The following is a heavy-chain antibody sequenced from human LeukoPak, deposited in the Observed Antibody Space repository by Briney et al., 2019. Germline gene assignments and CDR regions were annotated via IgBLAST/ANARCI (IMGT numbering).Heavy chain of an antibody. CDR1: SGSISSSSYY. D-gene: IGHD6-13*01. V-gene: IGHV4-39*01. Sequence: SETLSLTCTVSSGSISSSSYYGGWIRQPPGKGLEWIGSIYYSGSTYYNPSLKSRVTISVDTSKNQFSLKLSSVTAADTAVYYCARQMSSSWIYFDYWGQGTLVTVSS. J-gene: IGHJ4*02. CDR2: IYYSGST. CDR3: ARQMSSSWIYFDY.